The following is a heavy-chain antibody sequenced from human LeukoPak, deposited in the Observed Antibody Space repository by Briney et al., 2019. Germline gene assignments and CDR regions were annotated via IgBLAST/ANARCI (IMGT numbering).Heavy chain of an antibody. V-gene: IGHV3-23*01. Sequence: PGGSLRLSCAASGFTFSNHGMNWVRQAPGKGLEWVSGISPSGDITYYADSVKGRFTISRDNSKNTLYLEVISLTAEDTAVYYCAKDSAKKYDDYWGQGTLVTVSS. D-gene: IGHD2/OR15-2a*01. J-gene: IGHJ4*02. CDR1: GFTFSNHG. CDR3: AKDSAKKYDDY. CDR2: ISPSGDIT.